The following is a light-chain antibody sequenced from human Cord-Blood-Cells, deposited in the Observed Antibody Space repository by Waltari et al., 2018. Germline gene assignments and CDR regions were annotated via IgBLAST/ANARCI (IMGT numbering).Light chain of an antibody. CDR3: CSYAGSYTYVV. Sequence: QSALTQPRSVSGSPGQSVTLPCPGTSRDVGGSNYVSWYQQHPGKAPKLMIYDVSKRPSGVPDRFSGSKSGNTASLTISGLQAEDEADYYCCSYAGSYTYVVFGGGTKLTVL. CDR1: SRDVGGSNY. CDR2: DVS. J-gene: IGLJ2*01. V-gene: IGLV2-11*01.